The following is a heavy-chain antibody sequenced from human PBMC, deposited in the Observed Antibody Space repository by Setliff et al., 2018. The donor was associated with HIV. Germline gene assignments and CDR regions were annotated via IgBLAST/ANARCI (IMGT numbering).Heavy chain of an antibody. J-gene: IGHJ3*01. D-gene: IGHD6-19*01. CDR3: ARDRSGIAVAAPDAFDV. V-gene: IGHV1-69*06. CDR2: IIPLLGTP. CDR1: GGSFRNYD. Sequence: ASVKVSCKASGGSFRNYDINWVRQAPGQGLEWMGGIIPLLGTPNYAHKFQGRVTITADKYSSTVYMELSSLRSEDSAVFYVARDRSGIAVAAPDAFDVWGQGTMVTVSS.